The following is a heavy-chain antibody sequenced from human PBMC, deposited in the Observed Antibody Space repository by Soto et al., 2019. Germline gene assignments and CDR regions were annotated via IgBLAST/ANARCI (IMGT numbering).Heavy chain of an antibody. CDR2: ISWNSGSI. J-gene: IGHJ3*02. V-gene: IGHV3-9*01. CDR1: GFTFDDYA. CDR3: AKVLGQIWWTYYDAFDI. D-gene: IGHD1-26*01. Sequence: EVQLVESGGGLVQPGRSLRLSGAASGFTFDDYAMHWGRQAPGKGVEWVSGISWNSGSIGYADSVKGRFTISRDNAKNSLYLQMNSLRAEDTALYYCAKVLGQIWWTYYDAFDIWGQGTMVTVSS.